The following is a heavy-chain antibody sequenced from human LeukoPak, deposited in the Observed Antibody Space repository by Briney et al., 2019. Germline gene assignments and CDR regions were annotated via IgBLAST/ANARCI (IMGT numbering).Heavy chain of an antibody. CDR1: GFTFSSYA. V-gene: IGHV3-21*01. CDR2: ISSSSTYI. J-gene: IGHJ3*02. D-gene: IGHD3-22*01. Sequence: PGGSLRLSCAASGFTFSSYAMSWVRQAPGKGLEWVSAISSSSTYIYYADSLKGRFTISRDNAKNSLFLQMNSLRAEDTAVYYCARESYYYDSSGYYYGSHAFDIWGQGTMVTVSS. CDR3: ARESYYYDSSGYYYGSHAFDI.